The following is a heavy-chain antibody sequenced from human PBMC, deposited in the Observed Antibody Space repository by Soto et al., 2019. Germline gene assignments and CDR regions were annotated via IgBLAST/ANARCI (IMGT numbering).Heavy chain of an antibody. CDR2: IIPTFGTA. Sequence: QVQLVQSGAEVKKPGSSVKVSCKASGGTFSSCAISWVRQAPGQGLEWMGGIIPTFGTANYAQKFQGRVTXXXXXXXXXXXXXXXXXXXXXXXXXXXXXXXXXXXXYYXMDVWGQGTTVTVSS. V-gene: IGHV1-69*05. CDR1: GGTFSSCA. J-gene: IGHJ6*02. CDR3: XXXXXXXXXYYXMDV.